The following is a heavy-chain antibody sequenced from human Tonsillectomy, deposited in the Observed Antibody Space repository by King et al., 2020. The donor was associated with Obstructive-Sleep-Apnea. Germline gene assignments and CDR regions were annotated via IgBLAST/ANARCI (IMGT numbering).Heavy chain of an antibody. CDR3: ARGRVAVAGFDH. D-gene: IGHD6-19*01. Sequence: QLQESGPGLVKPSETLSLTCTVSGGSISSDYWNWIRQPPGKDLEWIGYVYYSGSTNYNPSLKSRVTISIDTSKSQFSLKLNSVSAADTAVYYCARGRVAVAGFDHWGQGSLVTVSS. V-gene: IGHV4-59*01. CDR2: VYYSGST. CDR1: GGSISSDY. J-gene: IGHJ4*02.